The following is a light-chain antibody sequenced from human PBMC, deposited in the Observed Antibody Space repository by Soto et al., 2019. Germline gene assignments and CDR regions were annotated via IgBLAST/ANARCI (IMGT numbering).Light chain of an antibody. Sequence: QSVLTQPPSVSEAPRQRVTISCSGSSSNIGNNAVNWYQQLPRKAPNLLIYYDDLLPSGVSDRFSGSKTGTSASLATSGLQSEDEADYYCAAWDDSLNGVVFGGGTKLTVL. CDR2: YDD. J-gene: IGLJ2*01. CDR3: AAWDDSLNGVV. CDR1: SSNIGNNA. V-gene: IGLV1-36*01.